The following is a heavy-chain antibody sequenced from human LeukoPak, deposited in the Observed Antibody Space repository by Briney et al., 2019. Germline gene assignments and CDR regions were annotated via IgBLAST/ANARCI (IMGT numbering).Heavy chain of an antibody. Sequence: PGGSLRLSCAASGFTFSSYGMHWVRQAPGKGLEWVAVIWYDGSNKYYADSVKGRFTISRDNSKNTLYLQMNSLRAEDTAVYYCAKDDPPGSGGTCFDYWGQGTLVTVSS. CDR3: AKDDPPGSGGTCFDY. V-gene: IGHV3-33*06. J-gene: IGHJ4*02. CDR2: IWYDGSNK. CDR1: GFTFSSYG. D-gene: IGHD2-15*01.